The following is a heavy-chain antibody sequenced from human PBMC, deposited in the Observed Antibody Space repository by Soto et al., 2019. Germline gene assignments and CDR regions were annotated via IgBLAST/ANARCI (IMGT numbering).Heavy chain of an antibody. CDR1: GFTFDDYA. CDR2: ISWNSGSI. V-gene: IGHV3-9*01. J-gene: IGHJ4*02. CDR3: AKDHGYSYGYQDY. D-gene: IGHD5-18*01. Sequence: VRLVESGGGLAQPGRSLRLSCAASGFTFDDYAMHWVRQAPGKGLEWVSGISWNSGSIAYADSVKGRFTISRDNAKSSLYLQMNSLRPEDTALYYCAKDHGYSYGYQDYWGQGTLVTVSS.